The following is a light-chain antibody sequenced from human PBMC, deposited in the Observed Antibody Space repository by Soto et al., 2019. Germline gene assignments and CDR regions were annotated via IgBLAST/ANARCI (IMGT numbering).Light chain of an antibody. Sequence: QSALTQPRSVSGSPGQSVTISCTGTSRDVGAYNYVSWYQQHPGKAPKLMIYEVRNRPSGVSDRFSGSRSGNTASLTISGLQAEDESDYYCSSYTSSSTWVFGGGTKVTVL. CDR3: SSYTSSSTWV. CDR2: EVR. CDR1: SRDVGAYNY. J-gene: IGLJ3*02. V-gene: IGLV2-11*01.